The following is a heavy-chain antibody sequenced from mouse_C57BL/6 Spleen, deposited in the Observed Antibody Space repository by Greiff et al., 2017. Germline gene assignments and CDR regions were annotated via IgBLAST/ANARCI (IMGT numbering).Heavy chain of an antibody. CDR3: ARRDDGYYVYAMDY. CDR1: GYAFTNYL. V-gene: IGHV1-54*01. D-gene: IGHD2-3*01. J-gene: IGHJ4*01. CDR2: INPGSGGT. Sequence: VQLQQSGAELVRPGTSVKVSCKASGYAFTNYLIEWVKQRPGQGLEWIGVINPGSGGTNYNEKFKGKATLTADTSSSTAYMQLSSLTSEDSAVYFCARRDDGYYVYAMDYWGQGTSVTVAS.